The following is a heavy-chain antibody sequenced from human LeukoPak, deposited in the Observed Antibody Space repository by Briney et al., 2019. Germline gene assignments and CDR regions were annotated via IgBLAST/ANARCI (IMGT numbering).Heavy chain of an antibody. CDR1: GGSISSYY. CDR3: ARAGVMSTIGRFDY. D-gene: IGHD5-24*01. Sequence: SETLSLTCTVSGGSISSYYWSWIRQPPGKGLEWIGYIYYSGSTNYNPSLKSRVTISVDTSKNQFSLKLSSVTAADTAVYYCARAGVMSTIGRFDYWGREPWSPSPQ. J-gene: IGHJ4*02. V-gene: IGHV4-59*01. CDR2: IYYSGST.